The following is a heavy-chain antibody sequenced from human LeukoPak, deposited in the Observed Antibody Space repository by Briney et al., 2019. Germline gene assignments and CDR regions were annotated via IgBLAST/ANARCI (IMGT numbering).Heavy chain of an antibody. D-gene: IGHD2-15*01. Sequence: SETLSLTCTVSGGSISSYYWSWIRQPPGKGLEWIGYIYYSGSTNYNPSLKSRVTISVDTSKNQFSLKLSSVTAADTAVYYCARGRGGGGSSNNWFDPWGQGTLVTVSS. J-gene: IGHJ5*02. CDR1: GGSISSYY. V-gene: IGHV4-59*01. CDR3: ARGRGGGGSSNNWFDP. CDR2: IYYSGST.